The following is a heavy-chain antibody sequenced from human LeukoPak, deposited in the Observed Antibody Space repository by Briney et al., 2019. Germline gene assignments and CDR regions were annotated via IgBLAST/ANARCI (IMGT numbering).Heavy chain of an antibody. Sequence: GGSLRLSCAASGFTFSSYAMSWVRQAPGKGLEWVSAISGSGGSTSYADSVKGRFTISRDNSKNTLFLQMNSLRAEDTAVYYCAKGYCASTTCYSRFENWGQGTQVTVSS. CDR1: GFTFSSYA. J-gene: IGHJ4*02. CDR2: ISGSGGST. D-gene: IGHD2-2*01. CDR3: AKGYCASTTCYSRFEN. V-gene: IGHV3-23*01.